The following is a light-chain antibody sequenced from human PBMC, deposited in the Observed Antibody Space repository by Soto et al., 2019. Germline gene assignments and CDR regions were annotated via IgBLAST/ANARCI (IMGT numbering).Light chain of an antibody. CDR1: QGIRHY. Sequence: IQMTQSPSSLSASVGDTVTVTCRASQGIRHYINWFQQKPGKAPKRLISVASTLQSGVPSRFSGSGSGTEFTLTISSLQPEDSATYYCLQHNTYPYTFGQGTKLEIK. J-gene: IGKJ2*01. CDR3: LQHNTYPYT. CDR2: VAS. V-gene: IGKV1-17*01.